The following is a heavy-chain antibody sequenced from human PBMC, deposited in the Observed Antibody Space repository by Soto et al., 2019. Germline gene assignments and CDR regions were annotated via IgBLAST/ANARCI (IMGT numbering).Heavy chain of an antibody. Sequence: GASVKVSCKASGYTFTGYYMHWVRQAPGQGLEWMGWINPNSGGTNYAQKFHGRVTMTRDTSISTAYMELSRLRSDDTAVDYCARDSSSPSYFNWFDPWGQGTLVTVSS. J-gene: IGHJ5*02. D-gene: IGHD6-6*01. CDR3: ARDSSSPSYFNWFDP. CDR1: GYTFTGYY. V-gene: IGHV1-2*02. CDR2: INPNSGGT.